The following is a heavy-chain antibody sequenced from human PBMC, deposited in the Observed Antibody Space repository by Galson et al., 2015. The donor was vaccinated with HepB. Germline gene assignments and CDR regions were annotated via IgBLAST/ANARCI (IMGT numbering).Heavy chain of an antibody. CDR1: GGTFSSYA. D-gene: IGHD3-10*01. CDR3: ARDWPITMVRGTYSRAYYYYGMDV. CDR2: IIPIFGTA. J-gene: IGHJ6*02. V-gene: IGHV1-69*13. Sequence: SVKVSCKASGGTFSSYAISWVRQAPGQGLEWMGGIIPIFGTANYAQKFQGRVTITADESTSTAYMELSSLRSEDTAVYYCARDWPITMVRGTYSRAYYYYGMDVWGRGTTVTVSS.